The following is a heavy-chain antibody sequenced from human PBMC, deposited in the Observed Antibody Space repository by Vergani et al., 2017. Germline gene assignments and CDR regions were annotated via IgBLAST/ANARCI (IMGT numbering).Heavy chain of an antibody. CDR3: ARGRFLEWKDAFDI. CDR2: MNPNSGNT. D-gene: IGHD3-3*01. V-gene: IGHV1-8*01. CDR1: GYTFTSYD. J-gene: IGHJ3*02. Sequence: QVQLVQSGAEVKKPGASVKVSCKASGYTFTSYDINWVRQATGQALEWMGWMNPNSGNTGYAQKFQGRVTMTRNTSISTAYMELRSLRSEDTAVYYCARGRFLEWKDAFDIWGQGTMVTVSS.